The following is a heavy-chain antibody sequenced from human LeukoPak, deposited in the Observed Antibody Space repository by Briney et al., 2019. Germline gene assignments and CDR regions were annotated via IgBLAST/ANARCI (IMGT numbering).Heavy chain of an antibody. CDR3: ARRGGSGRSFDY. J-gene: IGHJ4*02. D-gene: IGHD3-10*01. CDR2: IYYSGST. CDR1: GASVSSGGYY. V-gene: IGHV4-61*08. Sequence: SETLSLTCTVSGASVSSGGYYWSWLRQPPGKGLEWIGYIYYSGSTNYNPSLKSRVTISVDTSKNQFSLKVGSVAAADTAVYYCARRGGSGRSFDYWGQGTLVTVSS.